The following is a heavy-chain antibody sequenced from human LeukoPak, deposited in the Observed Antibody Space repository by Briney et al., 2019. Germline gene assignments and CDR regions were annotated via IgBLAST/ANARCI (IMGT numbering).Heavy chain of an antibody. V-gene: IGHV4-59*08. J-gene: IGHJ6*03. CDR2: MSYSGSS. CDR3: AAGSRPYYFYYMAV. Sequence: SETLSLTCTVSGGSIKTYYWSWSRQSPGKGLEWIGSMSYSGSSNYIPSLKSRVSMTIDISKNQFSLKLTSVTAADTALYFCAAGSRPYYFYYMAVWGTGTTVTVSS. CDR1: GGSIKTYY.